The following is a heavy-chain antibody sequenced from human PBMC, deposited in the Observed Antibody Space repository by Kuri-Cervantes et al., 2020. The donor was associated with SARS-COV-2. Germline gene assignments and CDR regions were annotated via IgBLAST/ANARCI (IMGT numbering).Heavy chain of an antibody. CDR1: GFTFSSYA. Sequence: GGSLRLSCSASGFTFSSYAMHWVRQAPGKGLEYVSAISSNGGSTYYADSVKGRFTISRDNSKNTLYLQMSSLRAEDTAVYYCVKVTTYYDSWSGYSYGMDVWGQGTTVTVSS. V-gene: IGHV3-64D*08. D-gene: IGHD3-3*01. CDR2: ISSNGGST. CDR3: VKVTTYYDSWSGYSYGMDV. J-gene: IGHJ6*02.